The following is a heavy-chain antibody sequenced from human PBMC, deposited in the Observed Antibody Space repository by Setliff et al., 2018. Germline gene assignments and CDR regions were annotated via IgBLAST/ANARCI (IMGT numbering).Heavy chain of an antibody. CDR2: INAGNGNT. V-gene: IGHV1-3*01. Sequence: ASVKVSCKASGYTFTSYAMHWVRQAPGQRLEWMGWINAGNGNTKYSQKFQGRVTNTRDTSASTAYMELSSLRSEDTAVYYCAREFTRYYNFWSAHRYYMDVWGKGTTVTVSS. J-gene: IGHJ6*03. D-gene: IGHD3-3*01. CDR3: AREFTRYYNFWSAHRYYMDV. CDR1: GYTFTSYA.